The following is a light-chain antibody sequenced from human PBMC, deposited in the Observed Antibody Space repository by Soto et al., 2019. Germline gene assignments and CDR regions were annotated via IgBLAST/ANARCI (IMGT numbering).Light chain of an antibody. CDR3: QQRSNWPT. V-gene: IGKV3-11*01. CDR2: DAS. J-gene: IGKJ1*01. CDR1: QSVSSY. Sequence: DIVLTQSPATLSFAPGESAQLSCRASQSVSSYLAWYQQKPGQAPRLLIYDASNRATGIPARFSGSGSGTDFTLTISSLEPEDFAVYYCQQRSNWPTFGQGTKVDI.